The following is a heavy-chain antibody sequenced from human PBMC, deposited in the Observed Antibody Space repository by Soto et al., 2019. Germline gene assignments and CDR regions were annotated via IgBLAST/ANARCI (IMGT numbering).Heavy chain of an antibody. CDR2: IIPSLTVT. J-gene: IGHJ3*01. V-gene: IGHV1-69*16. Sequence: QVQLVQSAAEVKKPGSSVKVSCEASGGTFSNYIFTWVRQAPGQELLWLGGIIPSLTVTNYAPNLRGRVTLAADETTNTVYMYLRTLTSDDTAMYFWATVGGEAKGAFDVWGQGTLVTVSS. CDR1: GGTFSNYI. D-gene: IGHD3-16*01. CDR3: ATVGGEAKGAFDV.